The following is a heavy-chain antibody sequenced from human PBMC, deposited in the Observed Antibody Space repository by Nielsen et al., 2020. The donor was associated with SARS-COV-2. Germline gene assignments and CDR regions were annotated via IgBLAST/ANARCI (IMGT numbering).Heavy chain of an antibody. D-gene: IGHD3-10*01. CDR1: GFIFGDYY. Sequence: GGSLRLSCAASGFIFGDYYMGWVRQAAGEGLEWVSYISGSGSTIYYADSVRGRFTISRDNAKKSLYLQMDSLRAEDTALYYCARDPYYGSGTFRFYGMDLWGQGTTVTVSS. V-gene: IGHV3-11*04. J-gene: IGHJ6*02. CDR2: ISGSGSTI. CDR3: ARDPYYGSGTFRFYGMDL.